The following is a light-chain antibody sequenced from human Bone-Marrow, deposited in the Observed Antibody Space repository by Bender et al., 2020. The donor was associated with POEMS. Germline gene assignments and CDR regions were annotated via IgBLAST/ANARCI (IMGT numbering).Light chain of an antibody. V-gene: IGLV2-14*03. Sequence: QSALTQPPSVSGSPGQSITISCTGTDSDIGFYNYVSWYQQHPGRAPKLMMFDVSDRPSGVSDRFSGSKSGNTASLTISGLQAEDEADYYCSSFTTTRNVVFGGGTKLTVL. CDR3: SSFTTTRNVV. CDR2: DVS. J-gene: IGLJ2*01. CDR1: DSDIGFYNY.